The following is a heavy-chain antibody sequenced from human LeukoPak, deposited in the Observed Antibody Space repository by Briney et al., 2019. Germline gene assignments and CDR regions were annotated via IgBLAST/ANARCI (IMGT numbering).Heavy chain of an antibody. CDR1: GGSISSGGYY. D-gene: IGHD3-22*01. V-gene: IGHV4-31*03. CDR3: ARDHLYYYDSSGHGTYYYYGMDV. Sequence: SETLSLTCTVSGGSISSGGYYWSWIRQLPGKGLEWIGYIYYSGSTYYNPSLKSRVTISVDTSKNQFSLKLSSVTAADTAVYYCARDHLYYYDSSGHGTYYYYGMDVWGQGTMVTVSS. CDR2: IYYSGST. J-gene: IGHJ6*02.